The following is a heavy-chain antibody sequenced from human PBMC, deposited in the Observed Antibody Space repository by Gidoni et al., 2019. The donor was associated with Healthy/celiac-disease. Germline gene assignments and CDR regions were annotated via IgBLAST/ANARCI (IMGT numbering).Heavy chain of an antibody. V-gene: IGHV3-33*01. J-gene: IGHJ4*02. CDR2: ICYDGSKK. Sequence: QVQLVESGGGVVQPGRSLRLSCSASGFTFSRYGRHWVRQAPGKGREWVAVICYDGSKKDYADSVKGRFTISRDNSKNTLYLQMNSRRAEDTAVYYCARAPDSSSSGLDYWGQGTLVTVSS. CDR1: GFTFSRYG. CDR3: ARAPDSSSSGLDY. D-gene: IGHD6-6*01.